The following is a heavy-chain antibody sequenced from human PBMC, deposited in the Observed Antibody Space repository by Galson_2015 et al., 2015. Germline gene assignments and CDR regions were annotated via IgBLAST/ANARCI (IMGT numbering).Heavy chain of an antibody. CDR3: ARNGGVIYDYVWGSYRPWVDNLGMDV. J-gene: IGHJ6*02. CDR2: ISYDGSNK. CDR1: GFTFSSYA. Sequence: SLRLSCAASGFTFSSYAMHWVRQAPGKGLEWVAVISYDGSNKYYADSVKGRFTISRDNAKNSLYLQMNSLRDEDTAVYYCARNGGVIYDYVWGSYRPWVDNLGMDVWGQGTTVTVSS. D-gene: IGHD3-16*02. V-gene: IGHV3-30-3*01.